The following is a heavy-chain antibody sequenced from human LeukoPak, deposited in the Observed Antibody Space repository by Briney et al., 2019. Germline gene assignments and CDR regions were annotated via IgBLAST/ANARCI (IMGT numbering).Heavy chain of an antibody. J-gene: IGHJ3*02. V-gene: IGHV3-20*04. CDR3: ARDPDLYDSSGYNPTSGNAFDI. Sequence: GGSLRLSCAASGFTFDDYGMSWVRQAPGKGLEWVSGINWNGGSTGYAGSVKGRFTISRDNAKNSLYLQMNSLRAEDTALYYCARDPDLYDSSGYNPTSGNAFDIWGQGTMVTVSS. CDR2: INWNGGST. CDR1: GFTFDDYG. D-gene: IGHD3-22*01.